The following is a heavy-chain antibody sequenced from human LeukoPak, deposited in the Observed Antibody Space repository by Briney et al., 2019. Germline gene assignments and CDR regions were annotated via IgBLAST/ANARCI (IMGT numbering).Heavy chain of an antibody. Sequence: SETLSLTCTVSGVSISSHYWSWIRQPAGKGLEWVGRLYTSGSTNYNPSLKSRVTTSVDTSKNQFSLKLSSVTAADTAVYYCARESVDYVDYVGTFDIWGQGTMVTVSS. V-gene: IGHV4-4*07. D-gene: IGHD4-17*01. CDR1: GVSISSHY. CDR3: ARESVDYVDYVGTFDI. CDR2: LYTSGST. J-gene: IGHJ3*02.